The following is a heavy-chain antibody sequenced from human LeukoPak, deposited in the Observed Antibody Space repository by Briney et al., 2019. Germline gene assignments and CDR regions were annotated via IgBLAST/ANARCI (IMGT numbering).Heavy chain of an antibody. J-gene: IGHJ4*02. CDR3: AMGVGAPEDLAVAADFDY. Sequence: KTGESLKISCKGSGYSFTSYWIGWVRQMPGKGLEWMGIIYPGDSDTRYSPSFQGQVTISADKSISTAYLQWSSLKASDTAMYYCAMGVGAPEDLAVAADFDYWGQGTLVTVSS. D-gene: IGHD6-19*01. CDR2: IYPGDSDT. CDR1: GYSFTSYW. V-gene: IGHV5-51*01.